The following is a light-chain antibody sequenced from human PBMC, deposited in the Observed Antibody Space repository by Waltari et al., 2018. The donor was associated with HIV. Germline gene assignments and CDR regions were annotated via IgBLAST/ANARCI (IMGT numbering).Light chain of an antibody. CDR1: SSNIGSNT. V-gene: IGLV1-44*01. Sequence: QSVLTQPPSASGTPGQRVTISCSGSSSNIGSNTVNWYQPLPGTAPKLLIYSNNQRPSGVPDRFSVSKSGTSASLAISGLQSEDEADYYGAAWDDSLNAPVFGGGTKLTVL. CDR3: AAWDDSLNAPV. CDR2: SNN. J-gene: IGLJ2*01.